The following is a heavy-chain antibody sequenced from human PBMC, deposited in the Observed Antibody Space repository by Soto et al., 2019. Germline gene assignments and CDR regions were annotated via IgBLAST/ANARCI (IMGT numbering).Heavy chain of an antibody. CDR2: VYYSGST. J-gene: IGHJ4*02. V-gene: IGHV4-39*01. CDR3: GRLEGLATISYYFDD. Sequence: QLQLQESAPGLVKPSETLSLTCTVSGGSVSSSSYYWGWVRQPPGKGLEWIGSVYYSGSTYYNPSPESRVTISVDKSKNQFSLKRMSLSGADTAVYYCGRLEGLATISYYFDDWGQGALGTVSS. CDR1: GGSVSSSSYY. D-gene: IGHD3-9*01.